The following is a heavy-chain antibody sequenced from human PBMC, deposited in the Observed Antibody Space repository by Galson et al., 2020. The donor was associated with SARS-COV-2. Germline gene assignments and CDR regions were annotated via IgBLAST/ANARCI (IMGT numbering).Heavy chain of an antibody. CDR2: IKLDGNEK. J-gene: IGHJ4*02. CDR3: ARQPGSTANYDFWSGYWYLDY. D-gene: IGHD3-3*01. Sequence: GESLKISCSASGFTFSNFWMTWVRQVPGKGLEWVANIKLDGNEKYYVDSVKGRFTISRDNAKSSLYLQMNRLRAEDAAVYYCARQPGSTANYDFWSGYWYLDYWGQGALVTVSS. V-gene: IGHV3-7*03. CDR1: GFTFSNFW.